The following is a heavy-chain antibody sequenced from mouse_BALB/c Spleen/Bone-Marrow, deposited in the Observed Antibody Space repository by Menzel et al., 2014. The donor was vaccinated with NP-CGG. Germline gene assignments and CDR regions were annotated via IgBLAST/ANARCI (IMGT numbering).Heavy chain of an antibody. CDR1: GYTFTDYN. V-gene: IGHV1S29*02. CDR3: ARGRAYYVNYGFAY. Sequence: VQLQQSGPELVKPGASVKISCKASGYTFTDYNIHWVKQSHGKSLEWIGYIYPYNGGTACNQKFKSKATLTVDNSSSTAYMELRGLTSEDSAVYYCARGRAYYVNYGFAYWGQGTLVTVSA. CDR2: IYPYNGGT. J-gene: IGHJ3*01. D-gene: IGHD2-10*01.